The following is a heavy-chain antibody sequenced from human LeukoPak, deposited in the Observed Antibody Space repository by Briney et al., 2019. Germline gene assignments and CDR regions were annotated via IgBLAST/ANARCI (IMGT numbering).Heavy chain of an antibody. Sequence: GGSLRLSCAASGFTFSSYAMHWVRQAPGKGLEWVAVISYDGSNKYYADSVKGRFTISRDNSKNTLYLQVNSLRAEDTAVYYCARMFSGSYQSYYYYGMDVWGQGTTVTVSS. J-gene: IGHJ6*02. V-gene: IGHV3-30-3*01. CDR2: ISYDGSNK. CDR1: GFTFSSYA. CDR3: ARMFSGSYQSYYYYGMDV. D-gene: IGHD1-26*01.